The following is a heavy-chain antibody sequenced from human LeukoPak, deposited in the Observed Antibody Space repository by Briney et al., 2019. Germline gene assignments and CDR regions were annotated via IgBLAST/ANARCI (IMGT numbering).Heavy chain of an antibody. V-gene: IGHV1-18*01. CDR2: SNPYTGAT. Sequence: ASVKVSCTASGYTFTNYGISWLRQAPGQGLEWMGWSNPYTGATHYAQKLQGRVTMTTDTFTSTAYVELRSLRSDDTAVYYCARDYSGDYVPGPDYWGQGTLVTVSS. CDR1: GYTFTNYG. D-gene: IGHD4-17*01. CDR3: ARDYSGDYVPGPDY. J-gene: IGHJ4*02.